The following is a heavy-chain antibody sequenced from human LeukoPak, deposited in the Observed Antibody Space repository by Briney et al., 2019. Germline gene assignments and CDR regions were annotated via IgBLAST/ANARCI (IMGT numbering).Heavy chain of an antibody. Sequence: LGASVKVSCKVSGYSLTALSMHWVRQAPGKGLEWMVGFDPEVGKTMYAEKLDGRLTVTDDTSTDTAYMQLSSLRLEDPAVYYCARGGYSSPRGWFDPWGQGTLVTVSS. CDR1: GYSLTALS. V-gene: IGHV1-24*01. J-gene: IGHJ5*02. CDR3: ARGGYSSPRGWFDP. CDR2: FDPEVGKT. D-gene: IGHD6-19*01.